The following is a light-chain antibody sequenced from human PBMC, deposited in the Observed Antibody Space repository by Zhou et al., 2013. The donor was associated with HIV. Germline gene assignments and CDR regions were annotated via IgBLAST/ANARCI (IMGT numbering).Light chain of an antibody. V-gene: IGKV1-39*01. CDR3: QQYET. CDR1: ENIDTY. Sequence: DIQLTQSPSSLSTSVGDRVTITCRASENIDTYLNWYQHKPGRAPKLLIYGASKLRAGVPLRFRGSGSGTDFTLTISGLQREDFATYYCQQYETFGQGTKLEIK. CDR2: GAS. J-gene: IGKJ2*01.